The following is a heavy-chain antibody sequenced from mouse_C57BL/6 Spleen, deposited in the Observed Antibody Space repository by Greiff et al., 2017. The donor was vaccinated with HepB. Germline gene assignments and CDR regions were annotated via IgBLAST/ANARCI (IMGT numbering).Heavy chain of an antibody. D-gene: IGHD1-1*01. CDR1: GYTFTDYY. V-gene: IGHV1-26*01. CDR2: INPNNGGT. CDR3: ARLPFTTGGAMDY. J-gene: IGHJ4*01. Sequence: VQLQQSGPELVKPGASVKISCKASGYTFTDYYMNWVKQSHGKSLEWIGDINPNNGGTSYNQKFKGKATLTVDKSSSTAYMELRSLTSEDSAVYYCARLPFTTGGAMDYWGQGTSVTVSS.